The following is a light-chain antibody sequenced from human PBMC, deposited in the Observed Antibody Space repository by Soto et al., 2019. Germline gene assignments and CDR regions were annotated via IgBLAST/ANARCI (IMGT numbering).Light chain of an antibody. CDR3: QKYYCAPRT. CDR2: ASS. J-gene: IGKJ1*01. Sequence: DIQMTQSPSSLSASIGAIVTITCRASPGINSFLAWYQQKPWKVPKLLLYASSTLQSGVPSRFRGSGSGTDFTLTISSLEPEDAATYYCQKYYCAPRTFGQWPKVEIK. V-gene: IGKV1-27*01. CDR1: PGINSF.